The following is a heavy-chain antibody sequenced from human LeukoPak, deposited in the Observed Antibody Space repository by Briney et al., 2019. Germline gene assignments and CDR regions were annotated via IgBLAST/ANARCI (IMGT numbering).Heavy chain of an antibody. CDR3: ASNIVVLPAAISGAPYYYYYMDV. D-gene: IGHD2-2*01. CDR2: IIPIFGTA. CDR1: GGTFSRYV. V-gene: IGHV1-69*05. J-gene: IGHJ6*03. Sequence: ASVKVSCKASGGTFSRYVISWVRQAPGQGLEWMGGIIPIFGTANYAQKFQGRVTITTDESTSTAYMELSSLRSEDTAVYYCASNIVVLPAAISGAPYYYYYMDVWGKGTTVTVSS.